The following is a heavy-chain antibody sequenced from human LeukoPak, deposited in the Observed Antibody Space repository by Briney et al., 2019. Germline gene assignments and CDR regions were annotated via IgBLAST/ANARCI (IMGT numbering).Heavy chain of an antibody. V-gene: IGHV1-2*02. Sequence: GASVKVSCKGSGYSFTGYYMHWVRQAPGQGLEWMGWINPNTGGTNYAQRFQGRVTMTRDTSISTAYMELSGLRSDDTAVYYCARDSSPLLQGGYDLGFWDYWGQETLVTVSS. J-gene: IGHJ4*02. CDR2: INPNTGGT. CDR1: GYSFTGYY. D-gene: IGHD5-12*01. CDR3: ARDSSPLLQGGYDLGFWDY.